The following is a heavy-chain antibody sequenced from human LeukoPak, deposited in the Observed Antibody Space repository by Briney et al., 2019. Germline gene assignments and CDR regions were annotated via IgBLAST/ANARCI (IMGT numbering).Heavy chain of an antibody. CDR1: GGSISSSGYF. V-gene: IGHV4-61*02. Sequence: SETLSLTCTVSGGSISSSGYFWVWLRQPAGKGLEWIGRIYTSGSTNYNPSLKSRVTMSVDTSKNQFSLKLSSVTAADTAVYYCARYSPFVIAAAGTRGNDAFDIWGQGTMVTVSS. CDR3: ARYSPFVIAAAGTRGNDAFDI. CDR2: IYTSGST. D-gene: IGHD6-13*01. J-gene: IGHJ3*02.